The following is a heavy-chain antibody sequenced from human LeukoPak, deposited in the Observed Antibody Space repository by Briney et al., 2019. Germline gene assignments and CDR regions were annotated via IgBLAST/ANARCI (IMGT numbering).Heavy chain of an antibody. CDR1: GYTFTSYD. Sequence: ASVQVSCKASGYTFTSYDINWVRQATGQGLEWMGWMNPNSGNTGYAQKFQGRVTITADKSTSTAYMELSSLRSEDTAVYYCARDQWFDPWGQGTLVTVSS. J-gene: IGHJ5*02. CDR3: ARDQWFDP. V-gene: IGHV1-8*01. CDR2: MNPNSGNT.